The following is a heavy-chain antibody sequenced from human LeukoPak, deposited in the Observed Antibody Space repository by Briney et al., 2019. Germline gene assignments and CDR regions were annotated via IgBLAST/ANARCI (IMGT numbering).Heavy chain of an antibody. CDR2: ISSSSSYI. CDR1: GFTFSSYS. V-gene: IGHV3-21*01. J-gene: IGHJ4*02. CDR3: ARGPSGLWFDYCDY. D-gene: IGHD3-10*01. Sequence: EGSLRLSCAASGFTFSSYSMNWVRQAPGKGLEWVSSISSSSSYIYYADSVKGRFTISRDNAKNSLYLQMNSLRAEDTAVYYCARGPSGLWFDYCDYWGQGTLVTVSS.